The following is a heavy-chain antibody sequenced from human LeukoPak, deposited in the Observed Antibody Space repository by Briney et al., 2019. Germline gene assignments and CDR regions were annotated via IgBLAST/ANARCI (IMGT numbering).Heavy chain of an antibody. CDR2: ISGSGGST. J-gene: IGHJ4*02. Sequence: GGSLRLSWAASGFTFSSYAMSWVRQAPGKGLEWVSAISGSGGSTYYADSVKGRFTISRDNSKNTLYLQMTSLRAEDTAVYYCAKDQVWIVVGSFDYWGQGTLVTVSS. CDR1: GFTFSSYA. D-gene: IGHD3-22*01. CDR3: AKDQVWIVVGSFDY. V-gene: IGHV3-23*01.